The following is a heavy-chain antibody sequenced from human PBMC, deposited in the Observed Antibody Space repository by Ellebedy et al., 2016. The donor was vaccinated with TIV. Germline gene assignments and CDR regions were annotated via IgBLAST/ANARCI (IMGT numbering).Heavy chain of an antibody. CDR1: GFTFSNAW. D-gene: IGHD6-19*01. Sequence: GESLKISXAASGFTFSNAWMSWVRQAPGKGLEWVGRIKSKTDGGTTDYAAPVKGRFTISRDDSKNTLYLQMNSLKTEDTAVYYCTTDPWLVNYFDYWGQGTLVTVSS. J-gene: IGHJ4*02. CDR2: IKSKTDGGTT. CDR3: TTDPWLVNYFDY. V-gene: IGHV3-15*01.